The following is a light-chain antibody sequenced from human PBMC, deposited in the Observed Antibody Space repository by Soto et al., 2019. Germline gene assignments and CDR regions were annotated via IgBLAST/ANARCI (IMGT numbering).Light chain of an antibody. V-gene: IGKV3-20*01. J-gene: IGKJ4*01. CDR2: DAS. CDR1: QTVRNNY. CDR3: QQYGSSPLT. Sequence: EFVLTPSPGTLSSSPGERATLSCRASQTVRNNYLAWYQQKPGQAPRLLIYDASSRATGIPDRFSGSGSGTDFTLTISRLEPEDFAVYYCQQYGSSPLTFGGGTKVDI.